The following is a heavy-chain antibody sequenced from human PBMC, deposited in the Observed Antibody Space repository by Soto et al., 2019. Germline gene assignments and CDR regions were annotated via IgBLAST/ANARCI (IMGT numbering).Heavy chain of an antibody. V-gene: IGHV3-21*01. CDR3: AREGSSSWYEGYYYYYGMDV. CDR2: ISSSSSYI. Sequence: PGGSLRLSCAASGFTFSSYGMNWVRQAPGKGLEWVSSISSSSSYIYYADSVKGRFTISRDNAKNSLYLQMNSLRAEDTAVYYCAREGSSSWYEGYYYYYGMDVWGQGTTVTVSS. CDR1: GFTFSSYG. D-gene: IGHD6-13*01. J-gene: IGHJ6*02.